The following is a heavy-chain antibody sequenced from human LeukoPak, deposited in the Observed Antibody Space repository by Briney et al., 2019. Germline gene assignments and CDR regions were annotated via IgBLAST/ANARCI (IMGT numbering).Heavy chain of an antibody. V-gene: IGHV6-1*01. CDR3: AKGLHGDYGISY. D-gene: IGHD4-17*01. Sequence: PSQTLSLTCGISGDSVSSDSAIWNWIRQSPSRGLEWLGRTYYRSKWYNDYAKSVKSRIAINPDTSKNQASLQLSSVTPEDTAVYYCAKGLHGDYGISYWGQGTLVTVSS. CDR1: GDSVSSDSAI. CDR2: TYYRSKWYN. J-gene: IGHJ4*02.